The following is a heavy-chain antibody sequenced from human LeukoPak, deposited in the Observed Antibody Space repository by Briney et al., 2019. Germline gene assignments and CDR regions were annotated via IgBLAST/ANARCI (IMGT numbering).Heavy chain of an antibody. CDR2: IRYDGSNK. CDR1: GFTFSSYG. D-gene: IGHD3-22*01. Sequence: GGSLRLSCAASGFTFSSYGMHWVRQAPGKGLEWVAFIRYDGSNKYYADSVKGRFTISRDNAKNSLYLQMNSLRAEDTAVYYCARVRYYYDSSGYGYFDYWGQGTLVTVSS. CDR3: ARVRYYYDSSGYGYFDY. J-gene: IGHJ4*02. V-gene: IGHV3-30*02.